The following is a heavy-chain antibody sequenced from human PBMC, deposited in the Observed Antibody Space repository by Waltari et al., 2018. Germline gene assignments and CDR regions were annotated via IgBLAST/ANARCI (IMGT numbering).Heavy chain of an antibody. D-gene: IGHD4-17*01. Sequence: QVQLVQSGAEVKKPGASVKVSCKASGYTFTSYGISWVRQAPGQGLEWMGWISAYNGNTNYAQKLQGSVTMTSDTSISTAYMELSRLRSDDTAVYYCARDTTVTTYDYWGQVTLVTVSS. CDR1: GYTFTSYG. CDR3: ARDTTVTTYDY. CDR2: ISAYNGNT. V-gene: IGHV1-18*01. J-gene: IGHJ4*02.